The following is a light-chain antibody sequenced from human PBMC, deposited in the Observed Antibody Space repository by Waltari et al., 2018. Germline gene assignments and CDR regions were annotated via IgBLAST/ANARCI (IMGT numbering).Light chain of an antibody. CDR3: QKYYAAPWT. J-gene: IGKJ1*01. CDR1: QSVLYSSNNKSY. Sequence: IVMTQSPDSLAVSLGEMATINCKSIQSVLYSSNNKSYLSWFQQKQGQPPKLLFYWASTRESGVPDRVSGSGAGTDFTLTISSLQAEDVAVYYCQKYYAAPWTFGQGTMVEIK. V-gene: IGKV4-1*01. CDR2: WAS.